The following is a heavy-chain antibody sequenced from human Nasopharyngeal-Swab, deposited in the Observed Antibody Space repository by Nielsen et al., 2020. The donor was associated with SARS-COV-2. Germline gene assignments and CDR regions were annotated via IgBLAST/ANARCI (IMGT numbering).Heavy chain of an antibody. CDR2: IYYSGGT. V-gene: IGHV4-59*01. Sequence: WIRQPPGKGLEWIGYIYYSGGTNYNPSLKSRVTISVDTSKNQFSLKLSSVTAADTAVYYCAREGPAIWFGEYETPKSGMDVWGQGTTVTVSS. D-gene: IGHD3-10*01. J-gene: IGHJ6*02. CDR3: AREGPAIWFGEYETPKSGMDV.